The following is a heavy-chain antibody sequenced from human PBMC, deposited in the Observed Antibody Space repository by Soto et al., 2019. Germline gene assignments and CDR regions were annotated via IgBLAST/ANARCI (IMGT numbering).Heavy chain of an antibody. D-gene: IGHD3-22*01. CDR3: AKAPARQYYDRSGYYFVDY. CDR1: GFTFSSYA. Sequence: PGGSLRLSCAASGFTFSSYAMSWVRQAPGKGLEWVSAISGSGGSTYYADSVKGRCTISRDNSKNTLYLQMNSLRAEDTAVYYCAKAPARQYYDRSGYYFVDYWGQGIMVTVSS. J-gene: IGHJ4*02. V-gene: IGHV3-23*01. CDR2: ISGSGGST.